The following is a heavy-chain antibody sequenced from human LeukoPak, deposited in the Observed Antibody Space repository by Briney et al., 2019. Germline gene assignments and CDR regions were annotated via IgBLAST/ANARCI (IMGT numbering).Heavy chain of an antibody. D-gene: IGHD2-15*01. CDR3: ACGYCSDGSCQGTRGQWPVAVWFDP. J-gene: IGHJ5*02. Sequence: SETLSLTCAVYGGSFSGYYWSWIRQPPGKGLEWIGEINHSGSTNYNPSLKSRVTISVDTSKNQFSLKLSSATAADTAVYYCACGYCSDGSCQGTRGQWPVAVWFDPWGQGTLVTVSS. CDR1: GGSFSGYY. V-gene: IGHV4-34*01. CDR2: INHSGST.